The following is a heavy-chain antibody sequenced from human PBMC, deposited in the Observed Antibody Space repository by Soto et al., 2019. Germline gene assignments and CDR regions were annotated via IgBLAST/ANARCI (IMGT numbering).Heavy chain of an antibody. CDR3: ARQSLALRKNNWFDP. V-gene: IGHV4-39*01. D-gene: IGHD3-3*02. Sequence: PSDTLSLTCTVSGDSIISSDFYWGWLRQPPGKGLEWIGSIFYLGSSYYNPSLKSRVTMSVDTSKNQFSLRLRSVTAADTALYFCARQSLALRKNNWFDPWGQGIMVTVSS. J-gene: IGHJ5*02. CDR1: GDSIISSDFY. CDR2: IFYLGSS.